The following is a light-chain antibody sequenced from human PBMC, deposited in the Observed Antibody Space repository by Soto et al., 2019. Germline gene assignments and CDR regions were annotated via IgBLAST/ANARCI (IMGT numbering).Light chain of an antibody. CDR2: AAS. CDR3: QYSYSTPRT. Sequence: DIQMTQSPSSLAASVGDRVTITCRASQTINNYLNWYQQKPWTAPTLLIYAASSLKSGVPSSFSSSGSVTYFTLTISILQHESFATYCCQYSYSTPRTFGQGTKLEIK. V-gene: IGKV1-39*01. CDR1: QTINNY. J-gene: IGKJ2*01.